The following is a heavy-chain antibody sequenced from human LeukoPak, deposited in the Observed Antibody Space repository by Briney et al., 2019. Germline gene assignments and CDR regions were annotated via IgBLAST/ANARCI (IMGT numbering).Heavy chain of an antibody. Sequence: KSSETLSLTCAVYGGSFSGYYWSWIRQPPGKGLEWIGEINHSGSTNYNPSLKSRVTISVDTSKNQFSLKLSSVTAADTAVYYCARHAFESNYFDYWGQGTLVTVSS. D-gene: IGHD3-16*01. J-gene: IGHJ4*02. CDR1: GGSFSGYY. CDR2: INHSGST. CDR3: ARHAFESNYFDY. V-gene: IGHV4-34*01.